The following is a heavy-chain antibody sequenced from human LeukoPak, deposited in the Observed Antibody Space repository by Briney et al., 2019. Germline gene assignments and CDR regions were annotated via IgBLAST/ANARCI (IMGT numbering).Heavy chain of an antibody. CDR1: GFTFSDYS. CDR3: ARVSGYCSNSNCYALYYFDS. D-gene: IGHD2-2*03. V-gene: IGHV3-11*01. J-gene: IGHJ4*02. Sequence: GGSLRLSCAASGFTFSDYSITWLRQAPGKGLEWVSFIGRSGTIIFYADSVKGRFSISRDNAKNSLYLQMNSLRAEDTAVYYCARVSGYCSNSNCYALYYFDSWGQGTLVTVSS. CDR2: IGRSGTII.